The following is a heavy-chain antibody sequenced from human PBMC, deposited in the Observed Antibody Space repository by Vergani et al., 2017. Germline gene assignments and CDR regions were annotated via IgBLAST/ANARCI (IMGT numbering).Heavy chain of an antibody. Sequence: EVQLVESGGGLVKPGGSLRLSCAASGFTFSSYSMNWVRQAPGKGLEWVSSISSSSSYIYYADSVKGRFTISRDNAKNSLYLQMNSLRAEDTAVYYCARVGGVRYCSGGSCYKGAFDIWGQGTMVTVSS. J-gene: IGHJ3*02. D-gene: IGHD2-15*01. CDR2: ISSSSSYI. CDR3: ARVGGVRYCSGGSCYKGAFDI. CDR1: GFTFSSYS. V-gene: IGHV3-21*01.